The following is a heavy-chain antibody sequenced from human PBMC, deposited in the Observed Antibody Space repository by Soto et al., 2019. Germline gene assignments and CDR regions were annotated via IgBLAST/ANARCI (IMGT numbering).Heavy chain of an antibody. CDR1: GVSVTTHYW. D-gene: IGHD6-19*01. CDR3: GMTRGCCRMHY. J-gene: IGHJ4*02. Sequence: QLQESGPGLVKPSGTLSLTCAVSGVSVTTHYWWGWVRQSPVTGLEWIGDMYHSGPTNYSPSPKLRIRVSIEAYKNQFSLDLKSVAAADAAVYFCGMTRGCCRMHYWGQGTLVTVSS. V-gene: IGHV4-4*02. CDR2: MYHSGPT.